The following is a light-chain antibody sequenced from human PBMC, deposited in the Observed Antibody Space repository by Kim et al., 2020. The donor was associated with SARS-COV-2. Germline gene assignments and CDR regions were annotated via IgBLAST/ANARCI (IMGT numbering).Light chain of an antibody. CDR1: QSLSSN. Sequence: EILMTQSPATLSVSAGERATLSCRASQSLSSNLAWYQLKPGQAPRLLIYGASTRATGVPARFSGGGSGTEFTLTISGLQSEDFAVYYCQQDTNWPPWTFGQGTKVDIK. CDR2: GAS. V-gene: IGKV3-15*01. CDR3: QQDTNWPPWT. J-gene: IGKJ1*01.